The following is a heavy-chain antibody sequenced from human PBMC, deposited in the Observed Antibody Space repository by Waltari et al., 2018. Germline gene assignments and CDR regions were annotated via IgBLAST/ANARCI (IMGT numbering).Heavy chain of an antibody. Sequence: QVQLVKSGSELKKPGDSVKVSCKASGYTFTSYAMNWVRQAPGQELEWMGGINTNTGNPTYAQGFTGRVVFALYTSVGTAYRQISSRKAEDSAVNYWAGAPHLLPIAAAGMFPVYYNYGMDVWGQGTMVTVSS. J-gene: IGHJ6*02. V-gene: IGHV7-4-1*02. CDR3: AGAPHLLPIAAAGMFPVYYNYGMDV. CDR1: GYTFTSYA. CDR2: INTNTGNP. D-gene: IGHD6-13*01.